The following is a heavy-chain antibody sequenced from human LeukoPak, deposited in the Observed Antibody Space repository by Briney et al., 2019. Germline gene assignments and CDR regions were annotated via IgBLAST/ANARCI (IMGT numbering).Heavy chain of an antibody. Sequence: SETLSLTCTVSGGSISTYYWGWIRQPPGKGLEWIGSIYHSGSTYYNPSLKSRVTISVDTSKNQFSLKLSSVTAADTAVYYCARDPDYYDSSGSPNLNDYWGQGTLVTVSS. CDR3: ARDPDYYDSSGSPNLNDY. CDR1: GGSISTYY. J-gene: IGHJ4*02. V-gene: IGHV4-38-2*02. D-gene: IGHD3-22*01. CDR2: IYHSGST.